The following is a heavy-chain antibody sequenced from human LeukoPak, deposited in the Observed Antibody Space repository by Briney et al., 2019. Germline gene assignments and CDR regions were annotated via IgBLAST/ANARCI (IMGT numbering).Heavy chain of an antibody. CDR3: ARDSFPYYDSSGYYHLYYYYYMDV. Sequence: ASVKVSCKASGYTFTRYSLNWVRQAPGQGLEWMGWINTYTGDPTYAQGFTGRFVFSLDTSVSTAYLQISSLKAEDTAVYYCARDSFPYYDSSGYYHLYYYYYMDVWGKGTTVTVSS. J-gene: IGHJ6*03. D-gene: IGHD3-22*01. CDR2: INTYTGDP. CDR1: GYTFTRYS. V-gene: IGHV7-4-1*02.